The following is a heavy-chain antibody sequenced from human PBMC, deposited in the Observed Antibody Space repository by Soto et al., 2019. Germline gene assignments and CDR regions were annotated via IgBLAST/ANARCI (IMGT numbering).Heavy chain of an antibody. CDR2: IKSKTDGGTT. CDR1: GFTFSNAW. Sequence: EVQLVESGGGLVKPGGSLRLSCAASGFTFSNAWMNWVRQARGNGLEWVGRIKSKTDGGTTDYAAPVKGRFTISSDDSKNTLYLQMNSLKTEDTAAYYWTTDDYFDILTGYYRTDFDYWGQGTLDIVSS. D-gene: IGHD3-9*01. V-gene: IGHV3-15*07. J-gene: IGHJ4*02. CDR3: TTDDYFDILTGYYRTDFDY.